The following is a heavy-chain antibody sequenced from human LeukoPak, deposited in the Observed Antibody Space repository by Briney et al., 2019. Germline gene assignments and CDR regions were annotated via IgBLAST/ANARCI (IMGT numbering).Heavy chain of an antibody. Sequence: PGTLSLTCTVSGGSISSYYWTWIRQPPGKGLEWIGYIFYSGGSNYNPSLKSRVTISVDTSKKQFSLKLTSVTAADTAVYYRARYGGSGWVIDNWGQGTLVTVSS. CDR1: GGSISSYY. V-gene: IGHV4-59*08. D-gene: IGHD6-19*01. J-gene: IGHJ4*02. CDR3: ARYGGSGWVIDN. CDR2: IFYSGGS.